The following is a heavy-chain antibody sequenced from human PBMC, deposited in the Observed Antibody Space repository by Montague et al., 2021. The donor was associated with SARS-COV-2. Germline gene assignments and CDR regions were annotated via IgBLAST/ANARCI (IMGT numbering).Heavy chain of an antibody. J-gene: IGHJ6*02. CDR2: IYYSGST. V-gene: IGHV4-31*11. CDR3: ALNYVTVRSWYGMDV. Sequence: TLSLTCAISGGSISSCCYCWIWIRQHPGKGLDWIGYIYYSGSTYYNPSLKVRVTIYVYTSENQLSLKLGSVTAADTYVYYCALNYVTVRSWYGMDVWGQGTTVTVSS. D-gene: IGHD3-10*01. CDR1: GGSISSCCYC.